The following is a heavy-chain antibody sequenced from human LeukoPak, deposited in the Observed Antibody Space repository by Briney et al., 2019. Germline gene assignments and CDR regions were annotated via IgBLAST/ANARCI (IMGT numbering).Heavy chain of an antibody. J-gene: IGHJ3*02. V-gene: IGHV1-46*01. CDR2: INPSGGST. Sequence: GASVKVSCKASGYTFTSYYMHWVRQAPGQGLEWMGIINPSGGSTSYAQKFQGRVTMTRDTSASTAYMELSSLRSEDTAVYYCARSRSAFDAFDIWGQGTMVTVSS. CDR1: GYTFTSYY. CDR3: ARSRSAFDAFDI. D-gene: IGHD2-15*01.